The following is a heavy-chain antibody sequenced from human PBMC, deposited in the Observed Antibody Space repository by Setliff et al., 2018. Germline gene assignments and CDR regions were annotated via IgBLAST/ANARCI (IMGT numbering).Heavy chain of an antibody. V-gene: IGHV3-20*04. CDR1: GFTFNDYG. J-gene: IGHJ4*02. CDR3: ARRGGTAGARAFDY. Sequence: GGSLRLSCAASGFTFNDYGLTWLRRVPGKGLEWVSGIDWNGGRIGYADSVKGRFTISRDNSRNTLYLQMNSLRAEDAAIYYCARRGGTAGARAFDYWGQGTLVTVSS. CDR2: IDWNGGRI. D-gene: IGHD2-8*02.